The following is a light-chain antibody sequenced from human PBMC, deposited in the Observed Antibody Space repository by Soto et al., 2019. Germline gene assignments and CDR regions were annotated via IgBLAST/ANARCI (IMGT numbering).Light chain of an antibody. CDR2: DNN. CDR1: SSNIGADYG. V-gene: IGLV1-40*01. CDR3: QSYDTSLSGWV. Sequence: QSVLTQPPSVSGAPGQRVTISCTGSSSNIGADYGVHWYQQLPGRAPKLLIYDNNNRPSGVPDRFSGSKSDTSASLAITGLQAEDEADYYCQSYDTSLSGWVFGGGTKLTVL. J-gene: IGLJ3*02.